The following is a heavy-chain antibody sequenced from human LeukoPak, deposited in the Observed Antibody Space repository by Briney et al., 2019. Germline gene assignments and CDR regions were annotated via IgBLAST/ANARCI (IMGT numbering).Heavy chain of an antibody. V-gene: IGHV1-69*01. CDR3: AKDYSTSWWFHY. CDR2: IIPIFGTA. J-gene: IGHJ4*02. CDR1: GGTFSSYA. Sequence: ASVKVSCKASGGTFSSYAISWVRQAPGQGLEWMGGIIPIFGTANYAQKFQGRVTITADESTSTAYMELSSLRSEDTAIYYCAKDYSTSWWFHYWGQGTLVTVSS. D-gene: IGHD6-13*01.